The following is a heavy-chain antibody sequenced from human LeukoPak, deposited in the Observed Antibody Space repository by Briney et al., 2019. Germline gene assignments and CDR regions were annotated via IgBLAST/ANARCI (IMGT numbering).Heavy chain of an antibody. CDR1: GFTFSSYG. D-gene: IGHD3-10*01. J-gene: IGHJ6*03. CDR2: IRYDGSNK. V-gene: IGHV3-30*02. Sequence: GGSLRLSCAASGFTFSSYGMHWVRQAPGKGLEWVAFIRYDGSNKYYADSVKGRFTISRDNAKNSLYLQMNSLRAEDTAVYYCARDMSGYYYYYYMDVWGKGTTVTISS. CDR3: ARDMSGYYYYYYMDV.